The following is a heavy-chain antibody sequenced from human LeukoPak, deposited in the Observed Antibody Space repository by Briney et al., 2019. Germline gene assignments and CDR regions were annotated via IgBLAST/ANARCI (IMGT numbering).Heavy chain of an antibody. CDR1: GHSISRSNW. J-gene: IGHJ5*02. Sequence: SETLSLTCAVCGHSISRSNWWGWIRPPPGKGLEWMGYIDYSGTTNYSPSLKSRITMSVDTTKNQFSLKLHSVSAVDTAVYYGSRYSGSQGWFDPWGQGTLVTVSS. CDR3: SRYSGSQGWFDP. CDR2: IDYSGTT. V-gene: IGHV4-28*01. D-gene: IGHD1-26*01.